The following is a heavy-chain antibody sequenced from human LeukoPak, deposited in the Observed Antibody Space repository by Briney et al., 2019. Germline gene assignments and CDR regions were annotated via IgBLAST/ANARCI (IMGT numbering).Heavy chain of an antibody. CDR1: GFSVSASY. V-gene: IGHV3-53*01. CDR3: TRGGRYTSYYWQY. D-gene: IGHD1-26*01. CDR2: ISNEGAT. Sequence: GGSLRLSCAASGFSVSASYMSWVRQAPGKGLESVSVISNEGATYYADSVKGRFSISRDNAENTLYLHMNSLRAEDTAVYYCTRGGRYTSYYWQYWGLGTLVTVSS. J-gene: IGHJ4*02.